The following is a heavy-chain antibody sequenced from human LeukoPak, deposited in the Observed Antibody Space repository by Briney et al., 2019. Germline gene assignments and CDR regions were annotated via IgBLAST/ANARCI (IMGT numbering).Heavy chain of an antibody. Sequence: PSETLSLTCNVSGASISNSTYYWGWIRQPPGKGLEWIGSIYYSGSTNYNPSPKSRVTISVDTSKNQFSLKLSSVTAADTAVYYCARRITMVRGAHFDYWGQGTLVTVSS. CDR1: GASISNSTYY. J-gene: IGHJ4*02. D-gene: IGHD3-10*01. CDR2: IYYSGST. V-gene: IGHV4-39*07. CDR3: ARRITMVRGAHFDY.